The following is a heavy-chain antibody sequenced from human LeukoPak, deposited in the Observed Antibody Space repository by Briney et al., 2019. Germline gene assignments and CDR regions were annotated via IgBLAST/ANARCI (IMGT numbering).Heavy chain of an antibody. CDR1: GASISSSSYY. J-gene: IGHJ4*02. V-gene: IGHV4-39*07. D-gene: IGHD3-3*01. Sequence: SETLSLTCSVSGASISSSSYYWGWIRQPPGKGLEWIGSIYYSGSTHYNPSLKSRVTISVDTSKNQFSLKLSSVTAADTAVYYCAREGLRGYDFWSGYPGGYYFDYWGQGALVTVSS. CDR2: IYYSGST. CDR3: AREGLRGYDFWSGYPGGYYFDY.